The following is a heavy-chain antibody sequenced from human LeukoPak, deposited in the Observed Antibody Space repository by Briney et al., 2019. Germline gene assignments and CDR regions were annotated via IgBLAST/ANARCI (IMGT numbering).Heavy chain of an antibody. CDR2: IYYSGTT. CDR1: GGSTSTSTYY. Sequence: SETLSLTCTVSGGSTSTSTYYWGWIRQPPGKGLEWIGSIYYSGTTYYNPSLKSRVTISVDTSKNQFSRKLSSVTAADTAIYYCASSLRSDDYWGQGTLVTVSS. D-gene: IGHD4-17*01. V-gene: IGHV4-39*01. CDR3: ASSLRSDDY. J-gene: IGHJ4*02.